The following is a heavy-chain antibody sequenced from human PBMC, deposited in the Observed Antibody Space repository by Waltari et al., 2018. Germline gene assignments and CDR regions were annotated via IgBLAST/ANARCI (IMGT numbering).Heavy chain of an antibody. Sequence: QVQLQESGPGLVKPSETLSLTCAVSGYSISSGYYWGWIWQPPGKGLEWIGSIYHSGSTYYNPSLKSRVTISVDTSKNQFSLKLSSVTAADTAVYYRARHLTTPDAFDIWGQGTMVTVSS. CDR2: IYHSGST. D-gene: IGHD3-9*01. CDR3: ARHLTTPDAFDI. CDR1: GYSISSGYY. J-gene: IGHJ3*02. V-gene: IGHV4-38-2*01.